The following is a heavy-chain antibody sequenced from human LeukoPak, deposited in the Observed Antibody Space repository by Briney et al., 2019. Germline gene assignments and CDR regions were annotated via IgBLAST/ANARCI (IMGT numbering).Heavy chain of an antibody. V-gene: IGHV1-3*01. J-gene: IGHJ4*02. D-gene: IGHD6-19*01. CDR3: ARASGGSSGWFRYYFDY. CDR2: INAGNGNT. CDR1: GYTFTSYA. Sequence: GASGKFSCKASGYTFTSYAMHWVRQAPGQRLEWMGWINAGNGNTKYSQKFQGRVTITRDTSASTAYMELSSLRSEDTAVYYCARASGGSSGWFRYYFDYWGQGTLVTVSS.